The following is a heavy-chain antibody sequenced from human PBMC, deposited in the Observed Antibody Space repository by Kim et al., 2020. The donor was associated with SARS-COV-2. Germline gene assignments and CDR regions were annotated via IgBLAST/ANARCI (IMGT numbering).Heavy chain of an antibody. J-gene: IGHJ6*02. Sequence: GGSLRLSCAASGFSFDDYAMHWVRQVPGKGLEWVSGISWNRATTRYADSVKGRFTISRDNAKDSLYLQMNSLRVEDTALYYCAKDRLGITDYYGMDVWGQGTTVTVSS. CDR2: ISWNRATT. D-gene: IGHD3-16*01. CDR1: GFSFDDYA. CDR3: AKDRLGITDYYGMDV. V-gene: IGHV3-9*01.